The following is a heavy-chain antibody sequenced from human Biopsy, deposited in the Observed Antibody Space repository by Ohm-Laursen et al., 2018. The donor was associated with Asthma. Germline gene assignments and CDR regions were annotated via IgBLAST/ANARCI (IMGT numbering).Heavy chain of an antibody. CDR1: AYTFIGYH. CDR3: ARVQKSPGDRWFDP. J-gene: IGHJ5*02. D-gene: IGHD7-27*01. V-gene: IGHV1-2*06. CDR2: INPNGGAT. Sequence: ASVKVSCNASAYTFIGYHLHWVRQAPGEGLEWMGRINPNGGATIYAQKFQGRVTMTRDTSISTAYMELSRLTSDDTAVYYCARVQKSPGDRWFDPRGQGTLVTVSS.